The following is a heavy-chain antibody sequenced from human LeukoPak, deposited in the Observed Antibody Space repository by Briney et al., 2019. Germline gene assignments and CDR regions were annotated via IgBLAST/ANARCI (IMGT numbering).Heavy chain of an antibody. Sequence: GGSLRLSCAASGFTFSSYWMHWVRQAPGKGLVWVSCINSDGSSTSYADSVKGRFTISRDNAKNTLYLQMNSLRAEDTAVYYCAKGGNYYDNFNGEVDHWGQGTLVAVSS. V-gene: IGHV3-74*01. CDR1: GFTFSSYW. J-gene: IGHJ4*02. CDR3: AKGGNYYDNFNGEVDH. D-gene: IGHD3-9*01. CDR2: INSDGSST.